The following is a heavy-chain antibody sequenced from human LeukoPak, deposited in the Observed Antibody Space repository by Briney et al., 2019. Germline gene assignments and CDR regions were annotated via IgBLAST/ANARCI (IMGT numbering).Heavy chain of an antibody. D-gene: IGHD3-22*01. V-gene: IGHV4-59*01. Sequence: SETLSLTCNVSGGSISSNYWSWIRQPPGKGLEWIGYIYYSGSTNYNPSLKSRVTISVDTSKNQFSLKLSSVTAADTAVYYCARGAYDSSGFPHGYWGQGTLVTVSS. CDR3: ARGAYDSSGFPHGY. J-gene: IGHJ4*02. CDR1: GGSISSNY. CDR2: IYYSGST.